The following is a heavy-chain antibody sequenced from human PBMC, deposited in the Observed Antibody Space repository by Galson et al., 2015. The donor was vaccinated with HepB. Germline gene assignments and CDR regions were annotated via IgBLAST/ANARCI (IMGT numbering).Heavy chain of an antibody. CDR3: AREDDFWSGYLGYFQH. CDR2: IKQDGSEK. Sequence: SLRLSCAASGFTFSSYWMSWVRQAPGKGLEWVANIKQDGSEKYYVDSVKGRFTISRDNAKNSLYLQMNSLRAEDTAVYYCAREDDFWSGYLGYFQHWGQGTLVTVSS. D-gene: IGHD3-3*01. CDR1: GFTFSSYW. V-gene: IGHV3-7*03. J-gene: IGHJ1*01.